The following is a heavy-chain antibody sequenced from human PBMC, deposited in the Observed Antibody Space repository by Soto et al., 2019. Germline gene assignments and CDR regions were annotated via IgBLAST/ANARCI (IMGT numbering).Heavy chain of an antibody. D-gene: IGHD2-15*01. Sequence: SETLSLTCTVSGGSISSYYWSWIRQPPGTGLEWIGYIYYSGSTNYNPSLKSRVTISVDTSKNQFSLKLSSVTAADTAVYYCARRYCSGGSCYSMGGNYYMDVWGKGTTVNVS. V-gene: IGHV4-59*01. J-gene: IGHJ6*03. CDR3: ARRYCSGGSCYSMGGNYYMDV. CDR1: GGSISSYY. CDR2: IYYSGST.